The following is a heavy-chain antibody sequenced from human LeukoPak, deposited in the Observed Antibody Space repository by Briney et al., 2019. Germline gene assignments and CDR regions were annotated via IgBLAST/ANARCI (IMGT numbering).Heavy chain of an antibody. CDR2: IYPRDSDT. CDR3: ASHTSGSYIDY. Sequence: GESLKISCQGSGYNFATYSIAWVRQMPGKGLAWMGIIYPRDSDTRYSPSFQGQVTISADKSISTAYLQWSSLKASDTAIYYCASHTSGSYIDYWGQGTLVTVSS. J-gene: IGHJ4*02. V-gene: IGHV5-51*01. D-gene: IGHD3-10*01. CDR1: GYNFATYS.